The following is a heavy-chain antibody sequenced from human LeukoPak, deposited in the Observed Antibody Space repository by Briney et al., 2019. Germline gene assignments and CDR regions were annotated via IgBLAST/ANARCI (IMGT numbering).Heavy chain of an antibody. CDR3: ARAVIEYYYDSSGYSNWFDP. J-gene: IGHJ5*02. CDR1: GGTFSSYT. V-gene: IGHV1-69*16. Sequence: ASVKVSCXASGGTFSSYTISWVRQAPGQGLEWMGRIIPILGIANYAQKFQGRVTITTDESTSTAYMELSSLRSEDTAVYYCARAVIEYYYDSSGYSNWFDPWGQGTLVAVSS. CDR2: IIPILGIA. D-gene: IGHD3-22*01.